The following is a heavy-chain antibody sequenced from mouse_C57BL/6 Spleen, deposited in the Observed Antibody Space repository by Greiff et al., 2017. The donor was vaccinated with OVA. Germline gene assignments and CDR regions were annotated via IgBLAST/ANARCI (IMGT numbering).Heavy chain of an antibody. J-gene: IGHJ1*03. CDR3: ARDRERYFDV. V-gene: IGHV5-4*01. D-gene: IGHD3-1*01. CDR1: GFTFSSYA. Sequence: EVKLEESGGGLVKPGGSLKLSCAASGFTFSSYAMSWVRQTPEKRLEWVATISDGGSYTYYPDNVKGRFTISRDNAKNNLYLQMSHLKSEDTAMYYCARDRERYFDVWGTGTTVTVSS. CDR2: ISDGGSYT.